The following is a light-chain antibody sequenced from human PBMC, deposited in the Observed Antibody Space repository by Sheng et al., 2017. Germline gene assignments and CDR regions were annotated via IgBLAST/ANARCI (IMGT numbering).Light chain of an antibody. CDR3: QQYGSSPLT. J-gene: IGKJ4*01. CDR1: QSVSSSY. V-gene: IGKV3-20*01. CDR2: AAS. Sequence: EIVLTQSPGTLSLSPGERATLSCRASQSVSSSYLAWYQQKPGQAPNLLIYAASTRATGIPDRLSGSGSGTDFTLTISRLEPEDAAVYYCQQYGSSPLTFGGGTKVEIK.